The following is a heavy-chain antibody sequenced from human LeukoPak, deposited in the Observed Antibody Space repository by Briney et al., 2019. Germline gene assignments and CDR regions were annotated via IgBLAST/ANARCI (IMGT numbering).Heavy chain of an antibody. CDR1: GGSITSHY. Sequence: SETLSLTCTVSGGSITSHYWSWLRQPPGKGLEWVGYIHYSGSTNYSPSLKSRVTISIDASKNRFSLKLSSVTAADTAVYYCARSAGGADWGQGTLVTVSS. CDR3: ARSAGGAD. D-gene: IGHD3-10*01. J-gene: IGHJ4*02. V-gene: IGHV4-59*11. CDR2: IHYSGST.